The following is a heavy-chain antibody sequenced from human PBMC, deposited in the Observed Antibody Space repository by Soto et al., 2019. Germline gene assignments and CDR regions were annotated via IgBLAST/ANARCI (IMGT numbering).Heavy chain of an antibody. Sequence: GASVKVSCKPSGYTFNTYYLHWVRQAPGQALEWMGVIHPSGGGTTYAQKFLGRVTVTRDTSTSTVFMELGSLRSDDTAVYYCARGGHIAVVTASFDYWGQGTLVTSPQ. CDR2: IHPSGGGT. CDR3: ARGGHIAVVTASFDY. CDR1: GYTFNTYY. J-gene: IGHJ4*02. D-gene: IGHD2-21*02. V-gene: IGHV1-46*02.